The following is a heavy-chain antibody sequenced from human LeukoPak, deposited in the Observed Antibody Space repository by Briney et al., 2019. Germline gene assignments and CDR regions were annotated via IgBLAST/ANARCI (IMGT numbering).Heavy chain of an antibody. Sequence: VASVKVSCTASGYTFTSYGISWVRQAPGQGLEWMGWISAYNGNTNYAQKLQGRVTMTTDTSTSTAYLELRSLRSDDTAVYYCARELEYCSGGSCGWFDPWGQGTLVTVSS. CDR1: GYTFTSYG. CDR2: ISAYNGNT. J-gene: IGHJ5*02. CDR3: ARELEYCSGGSCGWFDP. D-gene: IGHD2-15*01. V-gene: IGHV1-18*04.